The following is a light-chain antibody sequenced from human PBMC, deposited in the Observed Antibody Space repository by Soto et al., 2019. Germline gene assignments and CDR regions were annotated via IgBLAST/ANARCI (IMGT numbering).Light chain of an antibody. V-gene: IGKV3-15*01. CDR1: QSISTN. J-gene: IGKJ1*01. CDR2: GAS. Sequence: EIAMTQSPATLSVSPGERATLSCRASQSISTNLAWYQLKPAQAPRLLIYGASTRATGVPARFSGSGSGREFTLTISSLQSEDFAVYYCQQYSNWLSWTFGQGTKVEVK. CDR3: QQYSNWLSWT.